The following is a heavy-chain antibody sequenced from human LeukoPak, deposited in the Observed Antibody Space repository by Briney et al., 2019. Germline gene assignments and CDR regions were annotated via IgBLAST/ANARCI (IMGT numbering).Heavy chain of an antibody. CDR2: IYYSGST. CDR3: ARSISSFLFYFDY. J-gene: IGHJ4*02. CDR1: GGSTSSYY. V-gene: IGHV4-59*01. Sequence: PSETLSLTCTVSGGSTSSYYWSWIRQPPGKGLEWIGYIYYSGSTNYNPSLKSRVTISVDTSKNQFSLKLSSVTAADTAVYYCARSISSFLFYFDYWGQGTLVTVSS. D-gene: IGHD2/OR15-2a*01.